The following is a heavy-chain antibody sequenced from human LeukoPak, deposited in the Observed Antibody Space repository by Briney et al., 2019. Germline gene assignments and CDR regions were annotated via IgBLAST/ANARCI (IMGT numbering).Heavy chain of an antibody. J-gene: IGHJ6*03. CDR3: AKESVDPHYYMDV. D-gene: IGHD3/OR15-3a*01. Sequence: GGSLRLSCAASGFIFSSYWMHWVRHAPGKGLAWVSRINTDGSSTSYADSVKGRFTISRDNAKNTLYLQMNSLRAEDTGVYYCAKESVDPHYYMDVWGKGTTVTVSS. CDR2: INTDGSST. CDR1: GFIFSSYW. V-gene: IGHV3-74*01.